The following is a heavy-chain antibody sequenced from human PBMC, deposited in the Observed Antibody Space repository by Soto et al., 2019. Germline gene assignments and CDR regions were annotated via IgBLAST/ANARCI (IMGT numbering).Heavy chain of an antibody. Sequence: PGRSRRRSCTASGFAFSDYYSNWIRQAPGKCPEWIAYTTSRSTYTNYADSVKFLFTISRDNARTSLSLQMDSLRDEDSGVYYCPRDGLESQLMSGPTWLDSWAQGTLVPVSS. D-gene: IGHD3-3*01. V-gene: IGHV3-11*06. CDR3: PRDGLESQLMSGPTWLDS. CDR2: TTSRSTYT. CDR1: GFAFSDYY. J-gene: IGHJ5*01.